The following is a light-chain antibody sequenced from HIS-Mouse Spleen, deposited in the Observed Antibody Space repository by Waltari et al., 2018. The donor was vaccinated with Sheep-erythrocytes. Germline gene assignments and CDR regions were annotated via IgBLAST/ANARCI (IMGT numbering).Light chain of an antibody. CDR3: QAWDSSIGV. V-gene: IGLV3-1*01. CDR1: KLGDKY. CDR2: QDT. Sequence: SSELTQPPSVSVSPGQTASITCSGDKLGDKYACWYQQKPGQSPVLVIYQDTKRPSGSPERFSGSNSGDTATLTVSGTQAMDEADYCCQAWDSSIGVFGGGTKLTVL. J-gene: IGLJ2*01.